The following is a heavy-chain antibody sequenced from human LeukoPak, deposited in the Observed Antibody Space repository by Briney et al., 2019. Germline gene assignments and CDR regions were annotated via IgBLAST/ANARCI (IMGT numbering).Heavy chain of an antibody. J-gene: IGHJ4*02. V-gene: IGHV3-53*01. CDR2: IYDSGYT. CDR3: ARAAYSGMTAGADS. CDR1: GFTVSSSY. Sequence: GGSLRLSCATSGFTVSSSYMSWVRQAPGKGLEWVSVIYDSGYTYYADSVKGRFTISRDNSNTTLYLQMDSLSAEDTAVYYCARAAYSGMTAGADSWGQGTLVTVSS. D-gene: IGHD3-10*01.